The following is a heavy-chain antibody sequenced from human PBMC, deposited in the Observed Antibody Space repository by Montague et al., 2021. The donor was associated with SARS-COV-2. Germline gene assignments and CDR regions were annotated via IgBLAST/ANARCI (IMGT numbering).Heavy chain of an antibody. J-gene: IGHJ6*02. CDR3: AKDSYYYGLGYGMDV. CDR2: SSGSDGGT. V-gene: IGHV3-23*01. D-gene: IGHD3-10*01. Sequence: YRSLSCAASGFPFSNSAMNWVRQAPGKGLEWVSGSSGSDGGTHYADSVKGRFTISRDNSKNVLYLQMNSLRAEDTALYYCAKDSYYYGLGYGMDVWGQGTTVTVSS. CDR1: GFPFSNSA.